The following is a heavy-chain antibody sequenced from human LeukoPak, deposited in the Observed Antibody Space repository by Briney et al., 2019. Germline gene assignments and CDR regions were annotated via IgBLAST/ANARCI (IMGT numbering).Heavy chain of an antibody. CDR2: ISGYNGKT. J-gene: IGHJ4*02. V-gene: IGHV1-18*01. CDR1: GYSFTSYG. CDR3: ARAYHYDSSGYYIPTEFDS. Sequence: ASVKVSCKASGYSFTSYGITWVRQAPGQGLEWMGWISGYNGKTNYAQKFQGRVTMTTDTSTSTAYMELTSLRPDDTAVYYCARAYHYDSSGYYIPTEFDSWGQGALVTVSS. D-gene: IGHD3-22*01.